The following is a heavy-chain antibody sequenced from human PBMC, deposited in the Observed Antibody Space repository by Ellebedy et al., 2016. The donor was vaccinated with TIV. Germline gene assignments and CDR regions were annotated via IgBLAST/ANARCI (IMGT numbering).Heavy chain of an antibody. CDR3: ARGPNYYDSSGYYLNWYFDL. CDR2: ISSSSSYI. D-gene: IGHD3-22*01. V-gene: IGHV3-21*01. CDR1: GFTFSSYS. J-gene: IGHJ2*01. Sequence: PGGSLRLSCAASGFTFSSYSMNWVRQAPGKGLEWVSSISSSSSYIYYADSVKGRFTISRDNAKNSLYLQMNSLRAEDTAVYYCARGPNYYDSSGYYLNWYFDLWGRGTLVTVSS.